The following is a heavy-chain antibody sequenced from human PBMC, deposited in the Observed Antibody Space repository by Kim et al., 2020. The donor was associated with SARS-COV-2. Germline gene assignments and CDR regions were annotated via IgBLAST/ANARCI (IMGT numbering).Heavy chain of an antibody. CDR1: GFTFSSYG. Sequence: GGSLRLSCAASGFTFSSYGMHWFRQAPGKGLEWVAVIWYDGSNKYYADSVKGRFTISRDNSKNTLYLQMNSLRAEDTAVYYCARDLSNDCSSTSCYNGVYHYYGMDVWGQGTTVTVSS. J-gene: IGHJ6*02. D-gene: IGHD2-2*02. V-gene: IGHV3-33*01. CDR3: ARDLSNDCSSTSCYNGVYHYYGMDV. CDR2: IWYDGSNK.